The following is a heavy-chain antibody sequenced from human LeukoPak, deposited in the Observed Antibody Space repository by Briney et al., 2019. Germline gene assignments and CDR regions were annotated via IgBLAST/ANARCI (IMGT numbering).Heavy chain of an antibody. CDR3: AKDSPKPTKVEYFQE. J-gene: IGHJ1*01. CDR1: GFTFSSFA. V-gene: IGHV3-23*01. Sequence: GGSLRLSCTASGFTFSSFAMNWVRQAPGKGLEWVSAISASGDSTYYADSVKGRCTISRDNSRNTVYLQMYSLRVEDTAVYYCAKDSPKPTKVEYFQEWGQGTLVTVSS. CDR2: ISASGDST. D-gene: IGHD3-10*01.